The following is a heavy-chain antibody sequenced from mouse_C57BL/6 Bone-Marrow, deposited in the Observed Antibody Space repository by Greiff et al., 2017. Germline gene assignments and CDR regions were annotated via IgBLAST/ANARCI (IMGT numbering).Heavy chain of an antibody. V-gene: IGHV14-3*01. CDR3: ASPPPYYYGRVYWYFDV. CDR1: GFNIKNTY. CDR2: IDPANSNT. J-gene: IGHJ1*03. Sequence: EVQLQQSVAELVRPGASVKLSCTASGFNIKNTYMHWVKQRPEQGLEWIGRIDPANSNTKYAPKFQGKATITADTSSNTAYLQLSSLTSEDTAIYYCASPPPYYYGRVYWYFDVWGTGTTVTVSS. D-gene: IGHD1-1*01.